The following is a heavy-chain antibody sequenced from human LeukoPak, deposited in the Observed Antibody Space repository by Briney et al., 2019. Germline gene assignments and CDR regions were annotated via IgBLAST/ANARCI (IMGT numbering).Heavy chain of an antibody. Sequence: SVKVSCKASGGTFSSYAISWVRQAPGQGLEWMGGIIPIFGTANYAQKFQGRVTITADKSTSTAYMELRSLRSEDTAVYYCARVLRDTYYYDQGDGFDIWGQGTMVTVSS. CDR3: ARVLRDTYYYDQGDGFDI. J-gene: IGHJ3*02. V-gene: IGHV1-69*06. CDR1: GGTFSSYA. D-gene: IGHD3-22*01. CDR2: IIPIFGTA.